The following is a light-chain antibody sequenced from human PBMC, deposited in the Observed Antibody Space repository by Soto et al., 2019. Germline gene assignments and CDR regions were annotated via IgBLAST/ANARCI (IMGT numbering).Light chain of an antibody. CDR3: QQYNDKWT. CDR2: KAS. J-gene: IGKJ1*01. V-gene: IGKV1-5*03. CDR1: QSISSW. Sequence: DLPMTQSPSTLSASVGVRVTITCRASQSISSWLAWYQQKPGKAPNLLIYKASSLQSGVPSRFSGSGSGTEFTLTISSLQPDDCGTYYCQQYNDKWTFGQGTKVDIK.